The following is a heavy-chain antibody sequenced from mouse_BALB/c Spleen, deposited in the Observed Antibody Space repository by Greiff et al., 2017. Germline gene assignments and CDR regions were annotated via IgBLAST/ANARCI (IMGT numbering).Heavy chain of an antibody. Sequence: EVKLQESGGGLVQPGGSLKLSCAASGFTFSSYGMSWVRQTPDKRLELVATINSNGGSTYYPDSVKGRFTISRDNAKNTLYLQMSSLKSEDTAMYYCARDYYGYSYYAMDYWGQGTSVTVSS. CDR1: GFTFSSYG. J-gene: IGHJ4*01. CDR2: INSNGGST. V-gene: IGHV5-6-3*01. D-gene: IGHD1-2*01. CDR3: ARDYYGYSYYAMDY.